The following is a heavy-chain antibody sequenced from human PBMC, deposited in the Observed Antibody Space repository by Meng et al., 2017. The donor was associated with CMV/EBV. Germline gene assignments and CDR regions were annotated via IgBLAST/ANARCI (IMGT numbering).Heavy chain of an antibody. CDR3: ASSTVVTDLDY. Sequence: SCAVYGGSFSGHYWSWIRQPPGKGLEWIGEINHSGSTNYNPSLKSRVTISVDTSKNQFSLKLSSVTAADTAVYYCASSTVVTDLDYWGQGTLATVSS. CDR1: GGSFSGHY. J-gene: IGHJ4*02. D-gene: IGHD4-23*01. V-gene: IGHV4-34*01. CDR2: INHSGST.